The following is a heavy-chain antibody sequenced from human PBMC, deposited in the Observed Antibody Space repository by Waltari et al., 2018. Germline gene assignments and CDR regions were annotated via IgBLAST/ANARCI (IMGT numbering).Heavy chain of an antibody. Sequence: EVQLVESGGGLVKPGGSLRLSCAASGFTFSSYSMNWVRQAPGKGLEWVSSISSSSSYIYYADSVKGRFTISRDNAKNSLYLQMNSLRAEDTAVYYCARVDYGDYVSYYYYYYYMDVWGKGTTVTVSS. CDR3: ARVDYGDYVSYYYYYYYMDV. D-gene: IGHD4-17*01. CDR2: ISSSSSYI. CDR1: GFTFSSYS. J-gene: IGHJ6*03. V-gene: IGHV3-21*01.